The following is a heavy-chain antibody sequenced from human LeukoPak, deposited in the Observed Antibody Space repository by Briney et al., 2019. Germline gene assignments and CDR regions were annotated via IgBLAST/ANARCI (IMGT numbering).Heavy chain of an antibody. CDR2: ISGSGGST. D-gene: IGHD6-13*01. Sequence: GGSLRLSCAASGFTFSSYAMSWVRQAPGKGLEWVSAISGSGGSTYYADSVKGWFTISRDNSKNTLYLQMNSLRAEDTAVYYCAKDDIAAAGRAPFDYWGQGTLVTVSS. CDR3: AKDDIAAAGRAPFDY. CDR1: GFTFSSYA. J-gene: IGHJ4*02. V-gene: IGHV3-23*01.